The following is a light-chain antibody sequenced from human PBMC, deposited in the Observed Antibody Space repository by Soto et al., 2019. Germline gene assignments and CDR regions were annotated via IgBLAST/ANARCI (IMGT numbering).Light chain of an antibody. CDR3: QTWGTGFRL. CDR2: LNSDGSH. Sequence: QSVLTQSPSASASLGASAKLTCTLSSGHSSYTIAWYQQQPEKGPRYLMNLNSDGSHTKGDGIPDRFSGSSSGAERYLTISSLQSEDEADYYCQTWGTGFRLFGGGTKVTVL. V-gene: IGLV4-69*01. J-gene: IGLJ3*02. CDR1: SGHSSYT.